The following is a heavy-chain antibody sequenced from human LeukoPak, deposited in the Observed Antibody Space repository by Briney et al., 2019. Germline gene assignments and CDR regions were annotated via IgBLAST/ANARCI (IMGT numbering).Heavy chain of an antibody. CDR2: INPNSGGT. CDR3: ARSSGWTNWFDP. V-gene: IGHV1-2*06. D-gene: IGHD6-19*01. Sequence: ASVKVSCKASGYTFTGYYMHWVRQAPGQGLEWMGRINPNSGGTNYAQKFQGRVTMTRDTSISTAYMELSRLRSDDTAVYYRARSSGWTNWFDPWGQGTLVTVSS. J-gene: IGHJ5*02. CDR1: GYTFTGYY.